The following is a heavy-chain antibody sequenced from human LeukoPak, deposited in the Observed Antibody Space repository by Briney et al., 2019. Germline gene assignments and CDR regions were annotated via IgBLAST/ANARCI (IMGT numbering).Heavy chain of an antibody. CDR3: ARGLYSSGWDEYFQH. CDR2: MNPNSGNT. CDR1: GYTFTGYY. D-gene: IGHD6-19*01. J-gene: IGHJ1*01. Sequence: ASVKVSCKASGYTFTGYYMHWVRQATGQGLEWMGWMNPNSGNTGYAQKFQGRVTMTRNTSISTAYMELSSLRSEDTAVYYCARGLYSSGWDEYFQHWGQGTLVTVSS. V-gene: IGHV1-8*02.